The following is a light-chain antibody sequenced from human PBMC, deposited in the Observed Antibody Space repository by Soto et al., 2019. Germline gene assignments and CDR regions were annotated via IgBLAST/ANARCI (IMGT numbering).Light chain of an antibody. V-gene: IGKV1-5*01. CDR2: DAS. CDR3: QQYQIDWT. CDR1: QRVNTC. J-gene: IGKJ1*01. Sequence: DIQMTQSPSTLSASVGDRVSITCRASQRVNTCLAWYQQKPGKAPTLLIYDASSLQSGVPSRFSGSGSGTGFTLTISSLQPDDFATYYCQQYQIDWTFGQGTKVEIK.